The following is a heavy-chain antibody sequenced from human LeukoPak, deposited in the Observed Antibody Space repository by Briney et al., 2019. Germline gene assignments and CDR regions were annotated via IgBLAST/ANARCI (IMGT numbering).Heavy chain of an antibody. CDR1: GFTFDDYG. Sequence: PGGSLRLSCAASGFTFDDYGMSWVRQAPGKGLEWVSGINWNGGSTGYADSVKGRFTISRDNAKNSLYLQMNSLRAEDTAVYYCARVGGGVAAAPVYYWGQGTLVTVSS. CDR2: INWNGGST. D-gene: IGHD6-13*01. V-gene: IGHV3-20*04. J-gene: IGHJ4*02. CDR3: ARVGGGVAAAPVYY.